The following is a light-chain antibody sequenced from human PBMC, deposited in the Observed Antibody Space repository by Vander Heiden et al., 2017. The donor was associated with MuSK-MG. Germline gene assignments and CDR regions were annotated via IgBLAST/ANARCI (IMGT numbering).Light chain of an antibody. Sequence: DIQMTQSPSSLSASVGDRVTITCRASQSISTYLNWYQQKPGKAPNLLIYAAYNLHSGVPSRFSGSGSGTDFTLTITRLQPEDFATYYCQQSDSIPITFAGGTKVEIK. CDR1: QSISTY. J-gene: IGKJ4*01. V-gene: IGKV1-39*01. CDR3: QQSDSIPIT. CDR2: AAY.